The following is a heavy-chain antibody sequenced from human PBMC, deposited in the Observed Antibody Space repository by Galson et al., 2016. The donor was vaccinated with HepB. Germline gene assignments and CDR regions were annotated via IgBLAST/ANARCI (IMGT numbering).Heavy chain of an antibody. V-gene: IGHV5-10-1*01. J-gene: IGHJ6*02. CDR2: SDPDDSYT. CDR1: GYRLTDYW. D-gene: IGHD4-17*01. CDR3: ARALEYGSRNYYDYYAMDV. Sequence: QSGAEVKEPGESLRISCQGSGYRLTDYWITWVRQLPGHGLQWMGRSDPDDSYTNYNTSSQGPVTFSVEKSINTAYLQWSTLNASDTAIYYCARALEYGSRNYYDYYAMDVWGPGTTVIVSS.